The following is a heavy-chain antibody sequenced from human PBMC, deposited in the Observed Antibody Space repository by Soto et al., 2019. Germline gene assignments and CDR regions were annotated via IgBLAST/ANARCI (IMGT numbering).Heavy chain of an antibody. CDR2: IYYSGTT. CDR1: GGSVGSRGYY. D-gene: IGHD3-16*02. CDR3: ASETVDAYRWFDP. J-gene: IGHJ5*02. V-gene: IGHV4-31*03. Sequence: SETLSLTCTVSGGSVGSRGYYWSWVRQHPGKGLEWIGYIYYSGTTYYNPSLTSRVSISLDTSQNQFSLNLRSVTVADTAVYYCASETVDAYRWFDPWGQGTRVTVSS.